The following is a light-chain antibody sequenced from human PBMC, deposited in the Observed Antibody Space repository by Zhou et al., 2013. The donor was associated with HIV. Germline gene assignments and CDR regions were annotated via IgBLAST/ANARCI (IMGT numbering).Light chain of an antibody. J-gene: IGKJ2*01. Sequence: EIVMTQSPATLSVSPGERVTLSCRASQSVSSNLAWYQQKPGQAPRLLIYGASTRATGIPARFSGSGSGTDFTLTISSLEPEDFAVYYCQQRSNWPPGYTFGQGTKLDI. CDR1: QSVSSN. CDR2: GAS. V-gene: IGKV3-15*01. CDR3: QQRSNWPPGYT.